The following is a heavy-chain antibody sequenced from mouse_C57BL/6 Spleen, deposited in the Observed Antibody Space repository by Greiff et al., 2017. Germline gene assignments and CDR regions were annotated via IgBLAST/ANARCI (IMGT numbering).Heavy chain of an antibody. CDR1: GYTFTSYW. V-gene: IGHV1-69*01. CDR2: IDPSDSYT. J-gene: IGHJ3*01. Sequence: QVQLQQPGAELVMPGASVKLSCKASGYTFTSYWMHWVKQRPGQGLEWIGEIDPSDSYTNYNQKFKGNSTLTVDKSSSTAYLQLSSLTSEDSAVYYCARGGDPARFAYWGQGTLVTVSA. CDR3: ARGGDPARFAY.